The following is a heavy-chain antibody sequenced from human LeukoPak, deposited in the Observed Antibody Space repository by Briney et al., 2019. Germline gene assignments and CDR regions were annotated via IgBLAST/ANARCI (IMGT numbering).Heavy chain of an antibody. CDR1: GYSFTSYW. CDR2: IYPGDSDT. D-gene: IGHD2-8*02. Sequence: GESLKISCKGSGYSFTSYWIGWVRQMPGKGLEWMGIIYPGDSDTRYSPSFQGQVTISADKSISTAYLQWSSLKASDTAMYYRATIRNRDPTRILYCWHYWCQGTLVNGSS. V-gene: IGHV5-51*01. CDR3: ATIRNRDPTRILYCWHY. J-gene: IGHJ4*02.